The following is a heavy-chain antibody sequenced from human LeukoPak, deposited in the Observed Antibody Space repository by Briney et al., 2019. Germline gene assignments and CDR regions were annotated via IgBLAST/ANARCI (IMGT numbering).Heavy chain of an antibody. J-gene: IGHJ6*03. CDR2: IYYSGST. D-gene: IGHD2-21*02. CDR3: ARLDLDGGDSLYYYYYMDV. V-gene: IGHV4-39*07. Sequence: PSETLSLTCTVSGGSISSSSYYWGWIRQPPGKGLEWIGSIYYSGSTYYNPSLKSRVTISVDTSKNQFSLKLSSVTAADTAVYYCARLDLDGGDSLYYYYYMDVWGEGTTVTVFS. CDR1: GGSISSSSYY.